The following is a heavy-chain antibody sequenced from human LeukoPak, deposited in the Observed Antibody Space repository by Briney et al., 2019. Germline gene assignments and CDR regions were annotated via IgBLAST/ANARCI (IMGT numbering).Heavy chain of an antibody. J-gene: IGHJ3*02. CDR3: ATMKTGWSRAFDI. Sequence: GRVTMTEDTSTDTAYMELSSVRSEDTAVYYCATMKTGWSRAFDIWGQGTLVTVSS. D-gene: IGHD6-19*01. V-gene: IGHV1-24*01.